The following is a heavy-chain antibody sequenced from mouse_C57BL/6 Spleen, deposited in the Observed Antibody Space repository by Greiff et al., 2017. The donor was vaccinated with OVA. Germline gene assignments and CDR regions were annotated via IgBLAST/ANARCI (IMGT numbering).Heavy chain of an antibody. CDR3: ARGNWFAY. J-gene: IGHJ3*01. V-gene: IGHV1-76*01. CDR1: GYTFTDYY. CDR2: IYPGSGNT. Sequence: QSGAELVRPGASVKLSCKASGYTFTDYYINWVKQRPGQGLEWIARIYPGSGNTYYNEKFKGKATLTAEKSSSTAYMQLSSLTSEDSAVYFCARGNWFAYWGQGTLVTVSA.